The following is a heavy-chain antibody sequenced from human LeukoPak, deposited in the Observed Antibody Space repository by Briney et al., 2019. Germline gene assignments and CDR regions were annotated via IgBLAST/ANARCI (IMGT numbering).Heavy chain of an antibody. CDR2: IIPIFGTA. CDR3: ASLRYYDFWSGLYGGYYYYMDV. J-gene: IGHJ6*03. D-gene: IGHD3-3*01. V-gene: IGHV1-69*06. Sequence: GASVKVSCTASGGTFSSYAISWVRQAPGQGLEWMGGIIPIFGTANYAQKFQGRVTITADTSTSSPYMELRSLRFDDTAVYYCASLRYYDFWSGLYGGYYYYMDVWGKGTTVTVSS. CDR1: GGTFSSYA.